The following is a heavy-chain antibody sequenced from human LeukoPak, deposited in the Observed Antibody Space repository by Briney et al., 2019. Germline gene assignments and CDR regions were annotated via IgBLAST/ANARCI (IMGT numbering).Heavy chain of an antibody. CDR2: ISGSGGST. V-gene: IGHV3-23*01. J-gene: IGHJ4*02. CDR3: AKDRSIAVAGTSDY. Sequence: GGSLRLSCAASGFTFSSYAMSWVRQAPGKGLEWVSAISGSGGSTYYADSVKGRFTISRDNSKNTLYLQMNSLRAEDAAVYYCAKDRSIAVAGTSDYWGQGTLVTVSS. CDR1: GFTFSSYA. D-gene: IGHD6-19*01.